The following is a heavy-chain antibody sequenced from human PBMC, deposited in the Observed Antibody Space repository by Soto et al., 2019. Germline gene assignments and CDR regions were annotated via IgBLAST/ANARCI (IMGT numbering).Heavy chain of an antibody. D-gene: IGHD1-26*01. V-gene: IGHV4-30-4*01. J-gene: IGHJ4*02. CDR3: ARDRERYGPRGYFDY. CDR2: IYYSGST. CDR1: GGSISSGDYY. Sequence: SETLSLTCTVSGGSISSGDYYWSWIRQPPGKGLEWIGYIYYSGSTYYNPSLKSRVTISVDTSKNQFSLKLSSVTAADTAVYYCARDRERYGPRGYFDYWGQGTLVTVSS.